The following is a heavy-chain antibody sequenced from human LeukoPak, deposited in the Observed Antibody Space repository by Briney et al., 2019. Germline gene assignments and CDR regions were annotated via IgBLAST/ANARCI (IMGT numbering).Heavy chain of an antibody. CDR2: ISYDGRNK. V-gene: IGHV3-30*18. CDR1: GFTFSSYG. CDR3: AKDLVGATNWFDP. J-gene: IGHJ5*02. D-gene: IGHD1-26*01. Sequence: GGSLRLSCAASGFTFSSYGMHWVRQAPGKGLEWVAVISYDGRNKYYADSVKGRFTISRDNSKNTLYLQMNSLRAEDTAVYYCAKDLVGATNWFDPWGQGTLVTVSS.